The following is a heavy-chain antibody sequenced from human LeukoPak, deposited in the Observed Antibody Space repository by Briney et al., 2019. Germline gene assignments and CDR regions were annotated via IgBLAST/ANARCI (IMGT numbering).Heavy chain of an antibody. CDR2: IKLDGSEK. D-gene: IGHD3-3*01. J-gene: IGHJ4*02. Sequence: GGSLRLSCAASGFTFSSYALHWVRQAPGKGLEWVANIKLDGSEKNYVDSVKGRFTISRDNTKNSLYLQMNSLRVEDTAVFYCARDQYDTWSRRGNFDSWGQGTLVIVSS. V-gene: IGHV3-7*03. CDR3: ARDQYDTWSRRGNFDS. CDR1: GFTFSSYA.